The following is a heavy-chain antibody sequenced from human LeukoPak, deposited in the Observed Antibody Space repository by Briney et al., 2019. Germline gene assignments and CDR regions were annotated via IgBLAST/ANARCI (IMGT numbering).Heavy chain of an antibody. D-gene: IGHD3-3*01. CDR2: ISSSGSTI. V-gene: IGHV3-11*04. CDR3: ARATVNYDFWSGYPDAFDI. Sequence: GGSLRLSCAASGFTFSDYYMSWIRQAPGKGLEWVSYISSSGSTIYYADSVKGRFTISRDNAKNSLYLQMNSLRAEDTAVYYCARATVNYDFWSGYPDAFDIWGQGTMVTVSS. J-gene: IGHJ3*02. CDR1: GFTFSDYY.